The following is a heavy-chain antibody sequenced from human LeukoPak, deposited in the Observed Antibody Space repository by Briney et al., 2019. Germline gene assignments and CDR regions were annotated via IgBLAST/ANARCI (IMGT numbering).Heavy chain of an antibody. J-gene: IGHJ6*02. CDR2: INPKSGST. Sequence: ASVRVSCKAFGYTFTGYYIHWVRRAPGQGLQWMGWINPKSGSTKFQDRFQGRVSLTRDTSINTAYVDVTRLRFDDTAIYYCATAPRPSIKPAFINGQIFDYYYGMDVWGQGTTVIVAS. D-gene: IGHD2-2*01. CDR1: GYTFTGYY. V-gene: IGHV1-2*02. CDR3: ATAPRPSIKPAFINGQIFDYYYGMDV.